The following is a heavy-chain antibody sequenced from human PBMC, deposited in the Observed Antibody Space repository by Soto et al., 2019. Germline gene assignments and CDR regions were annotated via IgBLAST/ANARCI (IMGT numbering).Heavy chain of an antibody. CDR2: IYTSGST. Sequence: SETLSLTCTVSGGSISSYYWSWIRQPAGKGLEWIGRIYTSGSTNYNPSLKSRVTMSVDTSKNQFSLKLSSVTAADPPVYYCRAARPDYYYGMYVWGQGTTVTVPS. CDR1: GGSISSYY. D-gene: IGHD6-6*01. V-gene: IGHV4-4*07. J-gene: IGHJ6*02. CDR3: RAARPDYYYGMYV.